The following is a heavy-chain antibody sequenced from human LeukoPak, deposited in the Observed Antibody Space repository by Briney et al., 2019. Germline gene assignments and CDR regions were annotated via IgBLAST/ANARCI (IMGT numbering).Heavy chain of an antibody. D-gene: IGHD2-2*01. CDR3: ARGAPYCSSTSCYVNWFDP. CDR2: ISGSGGST. J-gene: IGHJ5*02. Sequence: GGSLRLSCAASGFTFSSYAMSWVRQAPGKGLEWVSAISGSGGSTYYADSVKGRFTISRDNSKNTLYLQMNSLRAEDTAVYYCARGAPYCSSTSCYVNWFDPWGQGTLVTVSS. CDR1: GFTFSSYA. V-gene: IGHV3-23*01.